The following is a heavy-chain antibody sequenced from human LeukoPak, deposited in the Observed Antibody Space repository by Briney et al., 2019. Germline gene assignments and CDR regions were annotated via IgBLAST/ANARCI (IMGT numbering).Heavy chain of an antibody. D-gene: IGHD3-10*01. CDR1: RYSFTNYW. CDR3: ARSTGSGSYRGAFDP. Sequence: GESLKISCKGSRYSFTNYWLGWVRQMPGKGLEWMGIIYPADSDTRYSPSFQGQVTISADKSISTAYLQWSSLKASDTAMYYCARSTGSGSYRGAFDPWGQGSLVTVSS. CDR2: IYPADSDT. V-gene: IGHV5-51*01. J-gene: IGHJ5*02.